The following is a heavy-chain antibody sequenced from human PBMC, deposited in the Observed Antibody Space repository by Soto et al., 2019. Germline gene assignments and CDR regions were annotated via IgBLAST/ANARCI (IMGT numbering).Heavy chain of an antibody. D-gene: IGHD3-3*01. J-gene: IGHJ5*02. V-gene: IGHV4-59*08. Sequence: ASETLSLTCTVSGGSISSNYWDWIRQPPGKGLEWIGYIHYSGSTNYNPSLRSRVTILIDRSKNHFSLKLSSVTAADTAVYYCARHATDDSGDYHSAHWFDPWGQGTMVT. CDR1: GGSISSNY. CDR2: IHYSGST. CDR3: ARHATDDSGDYHSAHWFDP.